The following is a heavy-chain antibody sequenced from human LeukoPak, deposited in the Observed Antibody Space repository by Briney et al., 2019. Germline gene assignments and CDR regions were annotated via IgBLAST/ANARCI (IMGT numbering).Heavy chain of an antibody. CDR3: ARDPAYCSGGSCSYYYYHYMDV. J-gene: IGHJ6*03. CDR1: GFTFSSYS. V-gene: IGHV3-21*01. CDR2: ISSSSGCT. Sequence: GGSLRLSCAASGFTFSSYSMNWVRQAPGKGLEWVSSISSSSGCTYYADSVKGRFTISRDNAKSTLYLQMNSLRAEDTAVYFGARDPAYCSGGSCSYYYYHYMDVWGKGTTVTVSS. D-gene: IGHD2-15*01.